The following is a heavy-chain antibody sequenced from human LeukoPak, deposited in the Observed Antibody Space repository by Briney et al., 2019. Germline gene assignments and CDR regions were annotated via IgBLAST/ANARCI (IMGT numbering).Heavy chain of an antibody. CDR1: GFTFSSYE. D-gene: IGHD3-3*01. CDR3: ARDHRTYYDFWSGYSFDY. J-gene: IGHJ4*02. Sequence: GGSLRLSCAASGFTFSSYEMNWVRQAPGKGLEWVSYISSSGSTIYYADSVKGRFTISRDNAKNSLYLQMNSLRAEDTAVYYCARDHRTYYDFWSGYSFDYWGQGTLVTVSS. CDR2: ISSSGSTI. V-gene: IGHV3-48*03.